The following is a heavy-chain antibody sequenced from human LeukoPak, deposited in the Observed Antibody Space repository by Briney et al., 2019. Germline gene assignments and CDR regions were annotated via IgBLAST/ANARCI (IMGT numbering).Heavy chain of an antibody. CDR3: ARVTYGSGTYGAFDY. V-gene: IGHV3-9*01. CDR1: GFTFDDYA. CDR2: ISWNSGNI. D-gene: IGHD3-10*01. Sequence: GRSLRLSCAASGFTFDDYAMHWVRQAPGKGLEWVSGISWNSGNIGYADSVKGRFTISRDNAKNSLYLQMNSLRAEDTAVYYCARVTYGSGTYGAFDYWGQGTLVTVSS. J-gene: IGHJ4*02.